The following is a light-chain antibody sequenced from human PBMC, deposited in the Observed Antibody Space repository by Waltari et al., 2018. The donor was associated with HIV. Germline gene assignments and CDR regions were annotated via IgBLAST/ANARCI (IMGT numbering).Light chain of an antibody. J-gene: IGLJ1*01. CDR3: VGWDSSLSAYV. Sequence: QSVLTQPPSASGTPGQTVTISCSGRSSNSGNAKVHWYQQLPGMTPKLLIYKNYVRPSGVPDRFAGSKSGTSASLAISGLRSEDEADYYCVGWDSSLSAYVFGAGTKVTVL. CDR2: KNY. V-gene: IGLV1-47*01. CDR1: SSNSGNAK.